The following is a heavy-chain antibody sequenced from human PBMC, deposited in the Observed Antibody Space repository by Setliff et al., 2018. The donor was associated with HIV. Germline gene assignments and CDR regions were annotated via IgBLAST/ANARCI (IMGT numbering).Heavy chain of an antibody. CDR3: ARGRGGWDGYGDY. Sequence: SVKVSCKASGGTFSSYAISWVRQAPGQGLEWMGGIIPIFGTANYAQKFQGRVTIATDESTSTAYMELSSLRSEDTAVYYCARGRGGWDGYGDYWGQGTLVTVSS. CDR1: GGTFSSYA. J-gene: IGHJ4*02. V-gene: IGHV1-69*05. CDR2: IIPIFGTA. D-gene: IGHD5-12*01.